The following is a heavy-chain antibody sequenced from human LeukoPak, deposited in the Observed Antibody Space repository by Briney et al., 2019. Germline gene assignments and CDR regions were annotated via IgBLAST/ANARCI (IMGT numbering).Heavy chain of an antibody. J-gene: IGHJ3*02. CDR2: IYTSGNT. CDR1: GGSFDSKY. V-gene: IGHV4-4*09. CDR3: AREVDAVTASADAFDI. D-gene: IGHD2-21*02. Sequence: SETLSFTCSVSGGSFDSKYWSWIRQPPGKGLEWVGYIYTSGNTNFNPSLRSQVAMSIDTSKNQFSLKVYSVTAADTAVYYCAREVDAVTASADAFDIWGQGTMVTVSS.